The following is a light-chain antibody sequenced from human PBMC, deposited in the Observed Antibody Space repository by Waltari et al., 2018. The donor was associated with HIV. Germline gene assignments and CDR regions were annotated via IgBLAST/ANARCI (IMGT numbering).Light chain of an antibody. Sequence: QSVLTQTPAASGTPGQRVIVSCSGSGSNIGDNPVNWYQQLPGAAPRLLIHSLDQRPSWVPDRFSGSKSGASASLAISGLQSEDEADYYCAAWDDSLNAYVFGGGTKVTVL. CDR1: GSNIGDNP. CDR2: SLD. CDR3: AAWDDSLNAYV. V-gene: IGLV1-44*01. J-gene: IGLJ1*01.